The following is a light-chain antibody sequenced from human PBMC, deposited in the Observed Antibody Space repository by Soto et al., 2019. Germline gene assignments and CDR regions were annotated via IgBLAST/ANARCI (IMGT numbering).Light chain of an antibody. J-gene: IGKJ5*01. CDR1: QSVSSY. CDR3: QQYHDWPSIT. CDR2: GAS. Sequence: EIEMTQSPATLSVSPGEGATLSCRASQSVSSYLAWYQQKPGQAPRLLIYGASTRAAGIPARFSGSGSGTEFTLTIMSLQAEDFAACYCQQYHDWPSITFGQGTRLEIK. V-gene: IGKV3-15*01.